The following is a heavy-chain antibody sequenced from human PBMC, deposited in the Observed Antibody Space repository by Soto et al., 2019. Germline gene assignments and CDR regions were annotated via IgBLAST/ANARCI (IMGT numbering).Heavy chain of an antibody. CDR1: GFTFSSYA. CDR3: AEGIRFDP. V-gene: IGHV3-30-3*01. Sequence: QVQLVESGGGVVQPGRSLRLSCAASGFTFSSYAMHWVRQAPGKGLEWVAVISYDGSNKNYADSVKGRFTISRDNSQNTLYLQMNSLRAEDTAVYYCAEGIRFDPWGQGTLVTVSS. J-gene: IGHJ5*02. CDR2: ISYDGSNK. D-gene: IGHD3-10*01.